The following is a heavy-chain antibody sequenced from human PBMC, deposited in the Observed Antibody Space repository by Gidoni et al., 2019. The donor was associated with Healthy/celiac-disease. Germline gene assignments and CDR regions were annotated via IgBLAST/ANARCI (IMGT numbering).Heavy chain of an antibody. J-gene: IGHJ4*02. V-gene: IGHV4-59*08. CDR1: GVSISSYS. Sequence: QVQLQDSGPRLVRPSETLSLTWIFSGVSISSYSCSWIRQPPGQGLVWIGYIYYSGSTTYNPSLKSRVTISVDTSKNQFSLKLSSVTAADTAVYYCARHGDYYGSGSYPFDYWGQGTLVTVSS. CDR3: ARHGDYYGSGSYPFDY. CDR2: IYYSGST. D-gene: IGHD3-10*01.